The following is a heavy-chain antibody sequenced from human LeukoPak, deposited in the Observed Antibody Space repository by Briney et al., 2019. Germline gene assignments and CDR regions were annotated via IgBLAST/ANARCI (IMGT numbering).Heavy chain of an antibody. J-gene: IGHJ5*02. V-gene: IGHV4-4*02. D-gene: IGHD3-22*01. CDR3: ARGNYYYDSSGYSSRFDP. Sequence: SGTLSLTCAVSGGSISSSNWWSWVRQPPGKGLEWIGEIYHSGSTNYNPSLKSRVTISVDKSKNQFSLKLSSVTAADTAVYYCARGNYYYDSSGYSSRFDPWGQGTLVTVSS. CDR1: GGSISSSNW. CDR2: IYHSGST.